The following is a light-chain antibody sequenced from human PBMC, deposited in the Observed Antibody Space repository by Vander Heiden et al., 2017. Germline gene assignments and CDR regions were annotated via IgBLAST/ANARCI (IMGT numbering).Light chain of an antibody. Sequence: QSVLTLPPPLSASPAQRVTNSCTCSSSNIGNKYVSWYQQLPGTAPKLLIYENNKRLSGIPDRCSGSKSGTSATLGSTGRQTGDEADYYCGTWDSSLSGVVFGGGNKLTV. CDR2: ENN. CDR3: GTWDSSLSGVV. CDR1: SSNIGNKY. J-gene: IGLJ2*01. V-gene: IGLV1-51*02.